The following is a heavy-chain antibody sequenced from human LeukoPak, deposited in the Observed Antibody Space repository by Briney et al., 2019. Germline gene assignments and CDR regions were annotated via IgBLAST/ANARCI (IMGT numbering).Heavy chain of an antibody. V-gene: IGHV3-23*01. CDR2: ISGSGGST. Sequence: PGGSLRLSCAASGFTFSSYAMSWVRQAPGKGLEWVSAISGSGGSTYYADSVKGRFTISRDNSKNTLYLQMNSLRAEDTAVYCCAKDQAQQQLVIFLDYYYYMDVWGKGTTVTVSS. CDR3: AKDQAQQQLVIFLDYYYYMDV. CDR1: GFTFSSYA. D-gene: IGHD6-13*01. J-gene: IGHJ6*03.